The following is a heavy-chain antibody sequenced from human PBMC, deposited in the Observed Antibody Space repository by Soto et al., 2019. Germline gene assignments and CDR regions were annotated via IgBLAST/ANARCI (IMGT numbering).Heavy chain of an antibody. CDR3: ARERGSSSWYFAAHSQSTPADY. CDR2: VWYDGSNK. V-gene: IGHV3-33*01. D-gene: IGHD6-13*01. CDR1: GFTFSSYG. J-gene: IGHJ4*02. Sequence: QVQLVESGGGVVQPGRSLRLSCAASGFTFSSYGMHWVRQAPGKGLEWVAVVWYDGSNKYYGDSVKGRFTISRDNYKNTLYQRKNSLRAEDTAVYYCARERGSSSWYFAAHSQSTPADYWGQGTLVTVSS.